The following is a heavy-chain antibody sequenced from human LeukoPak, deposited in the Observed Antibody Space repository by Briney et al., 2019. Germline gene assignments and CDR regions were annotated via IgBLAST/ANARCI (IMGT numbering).Heavy chain of an antibody. Sequence: ASVKVSCKASGYTFTSYDINWVRQATGQGLEWMGWISAYNGNTNYAQKLQGRVTMTTDTSTSTAHMELRSLRSDDTAVYYCARFGPMVRGVIISPSNYYYYYYMDVWGKGTTVTISS. CDR3: ARFGPMVRGVIISPSNYYYYYYMDV. CDR1: GYTFTSYD. J-gene: IGHJ6*03. D-gene: IGHD3-10*01. V-gene: IGHV1-18*01. CDR2: ISAYNGNT.